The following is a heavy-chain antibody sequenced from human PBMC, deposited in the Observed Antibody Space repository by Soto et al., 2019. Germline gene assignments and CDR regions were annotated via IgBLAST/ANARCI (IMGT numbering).Heavy chain of an antibody. J-gene: IGHJ4*02. V-gene: IGHV3-30-3*01. CDR1: GFTFSSYA. CDR3: ARVEGSGYSYYFDY. CDR2: ISYDGSNK. Sequence: GGSRRLSCAASGFTFSSYAMHWVRQAPGKGLERVAVISYDGSNKYYADSVKGRFTISRDNSKNTLYLQMHSLRAEDTAVYYCARVEGSGYSYYFDYWGQGTLVTVSS. D-gene: IGHD3-22*01.